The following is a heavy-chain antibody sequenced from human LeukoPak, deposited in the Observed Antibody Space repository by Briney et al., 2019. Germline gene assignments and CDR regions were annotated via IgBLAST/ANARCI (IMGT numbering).Heavy chain of an antibody. Sequence: SVKVSCKASGGTFSSYAISWVRQAPGQGLEWMGGIVPILGTANYAQKFQGRVTITADKSTSTAYMELSSLRSEDTAVYYCARDSGADIVVVPAASDYWGQGTLVTVSS. V-gene: IGHV1-69*06. CDR2: IVPILGTA. J-gene: IGHJ4*02. CDR1: GGTFSSYA. D-gene: IGHD2-2*01. CDR3: ARDSGADIVVVPAASDY.